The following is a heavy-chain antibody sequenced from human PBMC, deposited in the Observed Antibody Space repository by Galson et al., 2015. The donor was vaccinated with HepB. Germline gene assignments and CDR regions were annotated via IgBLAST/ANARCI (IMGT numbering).Heavy chain of an antibody. D-gene: IGHD6-13*01. CDR2: ISGNTGNT. CDR3: AKDQLPNSSWSRLAFDI. CDR1: GFTFSNFA. V-gene: IGHV3-23*01. J-gene: IGHJ3*02. Sequence: SLRLSCAASGFTFSNFAMNWVRQAPGKGLEWVSGISGNTGNTYYADSVKGRFTVSRDNSKNTLYLQMTTLRADETALYYCAKDQLPNSSWSRLAFDIWGQGTMVTVSS.